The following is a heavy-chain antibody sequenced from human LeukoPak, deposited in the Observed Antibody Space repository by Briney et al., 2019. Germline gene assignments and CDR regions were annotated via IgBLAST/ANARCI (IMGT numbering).Heavy chain of an antibody. CDR2: IKQDGSEK. CDR1: GFTFSSYW. V-gene: IGHV3-7*03. CDR3: ATDIYSWNYGDFDY. J-gene: IGHJ4*02. D-gene: IGHD1-7*01. Sequence: PGGSLRLSCAASGFTFSSYWMSWVRQAPGKGLEWLANIKQDGSEKYYVDSVKGRFTISRDNSKNTLYLQMNSLRAEDTAVYYCATDIYSWNYGDFDYWGEETLVTVPS.